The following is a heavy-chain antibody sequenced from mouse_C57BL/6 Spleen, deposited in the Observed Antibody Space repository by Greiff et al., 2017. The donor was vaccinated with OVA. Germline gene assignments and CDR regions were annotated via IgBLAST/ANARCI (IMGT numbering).Heavy chain of an antibody. V-gene: IGHV1-82*01. D-gene: IGHD1-1*01. Sequence: QVQLQQSGPELVKPGASVKISCKASGYAFSSSWMNWVKQRPGKGLEWIGRIYPGDGDTNYNGKFKGKATLTADKSSSTAYMQLSSLTSEDSAVYFCARSVTTVVAPYAMDYWGQGTSVTVSS. J-gene: IGHJ4*01. CDR2: IYPGDGDT. CDR1: GYAFSSSW. CDR3: ARSVTTVVAPYAMDY.